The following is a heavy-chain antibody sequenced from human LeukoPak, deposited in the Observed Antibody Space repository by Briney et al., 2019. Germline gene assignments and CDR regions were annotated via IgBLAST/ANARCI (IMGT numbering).Heavy chain of an antibody. J-gene: IGHJ4*02. CDR1: GGTLSRYA. D-gene: IGHD3-10*01. V-gene: IGHV1-69*13. Sequence: GASVKVSCKASGGTLSRYAISWVRQAPGQGLEWMGGTIPIFGTANYAQKFQGRVTITADESTSTAYMELSSLRSEDTAVYYCARAPHYYGSGSYFLYWGQGTLVTVSS. CDR3: ARAPHYYGSGSYFLY. CDR2: TIPIFGTA.